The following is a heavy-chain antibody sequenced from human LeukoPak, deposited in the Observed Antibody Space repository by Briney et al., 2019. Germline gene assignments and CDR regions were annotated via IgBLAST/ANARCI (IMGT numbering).Heavy chain of an antibody. J-gene: IGHJ5*02. Sequence: ASVKVSCKASGSTFSSYAISWVRQAPGQGLEWMGGIIPIFGTANYAQKFQGRVTITTDESTSTAYMELSSLRSEDTAMYYCARWRAATRYCSSTSCYESWFDPWGQGTLVTVSS. D-gene: IGHD2-2*01. CDR3: ARWRAATRYCSSTSCYESWFDP. CDR2: IIPIFGTA. CDR1: GSTFSSYA. V-gene: IGHV1-69*05.